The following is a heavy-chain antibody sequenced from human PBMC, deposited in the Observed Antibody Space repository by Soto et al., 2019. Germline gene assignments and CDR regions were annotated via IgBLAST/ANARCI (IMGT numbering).Heavy chain of an antibody. D-gene: IGHD6-13*01. V-gene: IGHV3-15*01. CDR2: IRSDGAT. CDR3: TTERIADESWYYMGMAV. CDR1: GLTFINAW. Sequence: PGGSLRLSCAASGLTFINAWMTWVRQAPGKGLEWIGRIRSDGATDYAAPVKGRFIISRDNSKNTVYLHMNSLQTDDTALYYCTTERIADESWYYMGMAVWGQGTKVTFSS. J-gene: IGHJ6*02.